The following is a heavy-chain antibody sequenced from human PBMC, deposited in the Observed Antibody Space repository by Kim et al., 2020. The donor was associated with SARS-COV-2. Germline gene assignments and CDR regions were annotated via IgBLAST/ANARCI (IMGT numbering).Heavy chain of an antibody. J-gene: IGHJ4*02. D-gene: IGHD2-8*01. CDR2: INPSGGST. CDR3: ARGVDTKLMVYATYYYFDY. Sequence: ASVKVSCKASGYTFTSYYMHWVRQAPGQGLEWMGIINPSGGSTSYAQKFQGRVTMTRDTSTSTVYMELSSLRSEDTAVYYCARGVDTKLMVYATYYYFDYWGQGTLVTVSS. CDR1: GYTFTSYY. V-gene: IGHV1-46*01.